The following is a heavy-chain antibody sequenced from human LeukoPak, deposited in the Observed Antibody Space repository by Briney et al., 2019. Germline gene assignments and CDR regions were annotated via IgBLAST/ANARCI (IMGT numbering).Heavy chain of an antibody. J-gene: IGHJ6*03. CDR1: GFTFISYW. CDR2: IKQDGSEK. D-gene: IGHD6-6*01. V-gene: IGHV3-7*01. CDR3: ARADSSIAARLSRSSIFNYYYYMDV. Sequence: GGSLRLSCAASGFTFISYWMSWVRQAPGKGLEWVANIKQDGSEKYYVDSVKGRFTISRDNTKNSLYLQMNSLRAEDTAVYYCARADSSIAARLSRSSIFNYYYYMDVWGKGTTVTVSS.